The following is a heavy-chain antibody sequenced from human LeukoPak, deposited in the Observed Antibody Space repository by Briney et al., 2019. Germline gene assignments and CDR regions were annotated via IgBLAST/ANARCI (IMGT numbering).Heavy chain of an antibody. V-gene: IGHV4-4*07. CDR3: ARDWGNV. Sequence: SETLSLTCTVSGGSISSYYWSWLRQPAGKRLEWIGRVYASGSANYNPSFESRATMSIDTSMSQFSLTLSSMTAADTAVYFCARDWGNVWGQGTTVTVSS. D-gene: IGHD3-16*01. CDR1: GGSISSYY. CDR2: VYASGSA. J-gene: IGHJ6*02.